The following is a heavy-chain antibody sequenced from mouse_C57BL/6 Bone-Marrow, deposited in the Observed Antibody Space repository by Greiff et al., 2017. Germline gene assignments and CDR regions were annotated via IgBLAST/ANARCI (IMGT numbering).Heavy chain of an antibody. V-gene: IGHV1-69*01. CDR2: IDPSDSYT. CDR3: AREDYAMDY. J-gene: IGHJ4*01. CDR1: GYTFTSYW. Sequence: QVQLQQPGAELVMPGASVKLSCKASGYTFTSYWMHWVKQRPGQGLEWIGEIDPSDSYTNYNQKFKGKSTLTVDKSSSQAYMQLSSLTSEDSAVYYCAREDYAMDYWGQGTSVTVSS.